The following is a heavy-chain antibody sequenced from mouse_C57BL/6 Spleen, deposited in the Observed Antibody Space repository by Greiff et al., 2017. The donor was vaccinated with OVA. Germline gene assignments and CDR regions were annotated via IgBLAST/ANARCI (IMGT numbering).Heavy chain of an antibody. CDR2: INPSSGYT. Sequence: VQLQQSGAELARPGASVKMSCKASGYTFTSYTMHWVKQRPGQGLEWIGYINPSSGYTKYNQKFKDKATLTADKSSSTAYMQLGSLTSEDSAVYYWASQSGTFYAMDYWGQGTSVTVSS. D-gene: IGHD4-1*01. J-gene: IGHJ4*01. CDR3: ASQSGTFYAMDY. CDR1: GYTFTSYT. V-gene: IGHV1-4*01.